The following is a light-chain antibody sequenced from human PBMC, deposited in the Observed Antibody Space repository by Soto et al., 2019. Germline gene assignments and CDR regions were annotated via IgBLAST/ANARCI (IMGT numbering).Light chain of an antibody. Sequence: QSALTQPASASGSPGQSVTISCTGTSSDVGAYKYVSWYQQYPGKAPKLMIYEVSKRPSGVPDRFSGSKSGNTASLTVSGLQAEDEADYYCTSYVGCSIRVFGGGTKLTVL. CDR3: TSYVGCSIRV. CDR1: SSDVGAYKY. J-gene: IGLJ3*02. V-gene: IGLV2-8*01. CDR2: EVS.